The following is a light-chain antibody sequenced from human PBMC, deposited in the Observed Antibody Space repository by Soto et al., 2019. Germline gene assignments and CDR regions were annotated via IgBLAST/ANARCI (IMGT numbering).Light chain of an antibody. J-gene: IGKJ4*01. CDR1: QSVDSSY. V-gene: IGKV3-20*01. CDR3: QQYESSPLT. Sequence: EVVLTQSPGTLSLSPGERATLPCRASQSVDSSYLAWYQQKPGQAPRLLIYSTSNRATGTPDRFSGSGSGTDFTLTITGLEPEDFAVYYCQQYESSPLTFGGGTKVDIK. CDR2: STS.